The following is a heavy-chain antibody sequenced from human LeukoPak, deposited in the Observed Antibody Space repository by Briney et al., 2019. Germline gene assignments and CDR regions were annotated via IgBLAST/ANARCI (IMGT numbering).Heavy chain of an antibody. CDR3: ARHGRGGTYRGCFDY. V-gene: IGHV4-59*02. J-gene: IGHJ4*02. Sequence: SETLSLTCTVSDGPVRTHYWSWIRQPPGKRLEWIGYFLYTGGTNFNPSLASRVTMSMDTSKNQFFLKVTSVTAADTAVYYCARHGRGGTYRGCFDYWGQGTLVTVSS. CDR1: DGPVRTHY. CDR2: FLYTGGT. D-gene: IGHD1-26*01.